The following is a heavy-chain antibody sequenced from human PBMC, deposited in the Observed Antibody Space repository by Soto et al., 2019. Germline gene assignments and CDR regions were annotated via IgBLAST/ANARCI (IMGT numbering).Heavy chain of an antibody. CDR1: GYTFTGYY. CDR2: INPNSGGT. J-gene: IGHJ6*02. Sequence: GASVKVSCKASGYTFTGYYMHWVRQAPGQGLEWMGWINPNSGGTNYAQKFQGWVTMTRDTSISTAYMELSRLRSDDTAVYYCARGGGPIAARPDYYYYYGMDVWGQGTTVT. CDR3: ARGGGPIAARPDYYYYYGMDV. D-gene: IGHD6-6*01. V-gene: IGHV1-2*04.